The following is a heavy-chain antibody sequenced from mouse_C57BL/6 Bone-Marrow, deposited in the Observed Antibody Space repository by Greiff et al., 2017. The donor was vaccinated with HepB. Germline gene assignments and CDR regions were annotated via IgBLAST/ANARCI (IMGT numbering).Heavy chain of an antibody. D-gene: IGHD2-4*01. CDR1: GFSLTSYG. CDR3: ARNYDYDPLFAY. V-gene: IGHV2-2*01. Sequence: VQLQQSGPGLVQPSQSLSITCTVSGFSLTSYGVHWVRQSPGKGLEWLGVIWSGGSTDYNAAFISRLSISKDNSKSQVFFKMNSLQADDTAIYYCARNYDYDPLFAYWGQGTLVTVSA. J-gene: IGHJ3*01. CDR2: IWSGGST.